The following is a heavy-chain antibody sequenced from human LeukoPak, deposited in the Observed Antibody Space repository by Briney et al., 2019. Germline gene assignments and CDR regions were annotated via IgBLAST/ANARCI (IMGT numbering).Heavy chain of an antibody. CDR2: INHSGST. CDR1: GGSFSAYS. V-gene: IGHV4-34*01. CDR3: ARGLQWLRQS. D-gene: IGHD5-12*01. Sequence: SETLSLTCAVYGGSFSAYSWSWIRQPPGKGLEWIGEINHSGSTNYNASLKSRLTISVDTSKNQFSLKLSSVTAADTAVYYCARGLQWLRQSWGQGTLVTVSS. J-gene: IGHJ5*02.